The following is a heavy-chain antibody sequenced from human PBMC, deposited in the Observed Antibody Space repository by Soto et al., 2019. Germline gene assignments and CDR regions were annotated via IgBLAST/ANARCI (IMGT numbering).Heavy chain of an antibody. CDR3: ARSRLGYSGHDLGY. CDR2: INYSGST. J-gene: IGHJ4*02. D-gene: IGHD5-12*01. CDR1: GGSFSGYY. Sequence: SETLSLTCAVYGGSFSGYYWSWIRQPPGKGLEWIGYINYSGSTNYNPSLKSRVTISVDTSKNQFSLKLSSVTAADTAVYYCARSRLGYSGHDLGYWGQGTLVTVSS. V-gene: IGHV4-34*01.